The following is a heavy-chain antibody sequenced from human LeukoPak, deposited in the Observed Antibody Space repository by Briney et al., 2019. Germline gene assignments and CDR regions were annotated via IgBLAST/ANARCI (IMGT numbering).Heavy chain of an antibody. CDR1: GFTFSSYS. J-gene: IGHJ3*02. CDR2: ISSSSSYI. Sequence: KPGGSLRLSCAASGFTFSSYSMNWVRQAPGKGLEWVSSISSSSSYIYYADSAKGRFTISRDNAKNSLYLQMNSLRAEDTAVYYCARDWGYRRGGDAFDIWGQGTMVTVSS. CDR3: ARDWGYRRGGDAFDI. D-gene: IGHD3-10*01. V-gene: IGHV3-21*01.